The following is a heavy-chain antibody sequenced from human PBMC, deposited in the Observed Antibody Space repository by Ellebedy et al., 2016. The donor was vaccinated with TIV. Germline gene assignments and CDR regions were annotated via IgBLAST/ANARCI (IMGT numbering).Heavy chain of an antibody. Sequence: SETLSLXCNVSGGSISGTYTSYYWGWIRQPPGKGLEWIESIYDSGRTHYNPSLKSRVTISVDTSKNQFSLKLSSVTAADTAVYYCARYRSGIVVVPAHYGMDVWGQGTTVTVSS. D-gene: IGHD2-2*01. J-gene: IGHJ6*02. CDR1: GGSISGTYTSYY. V-gene: IGHV4-39*01. CDR3: ARYRSGIVVVPAHYGMDV. CDR2: IYDSGRT.